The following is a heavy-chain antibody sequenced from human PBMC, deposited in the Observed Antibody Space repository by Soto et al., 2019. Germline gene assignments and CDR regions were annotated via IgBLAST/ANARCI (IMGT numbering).Heavy chain of an antibody. CDR3: AGRRSGWYRQYAIDI. CDR2: IYPSDTDA. V-gene: IGHV5-51*07. J-gene: IGHJ3*02. D-gene: IGHD6-13*01. CDR1: GNSFTSYW. Sequence: GESLHTSWKASGNSFTSYWIGWLHQPPGKGLEWMRIIYPSDTDARYSPASQGQVTISAEKSISTAYLQWSSQKASDNAMDYCAGRRSGWYRQYAIDIWGQGTMVTVSS.